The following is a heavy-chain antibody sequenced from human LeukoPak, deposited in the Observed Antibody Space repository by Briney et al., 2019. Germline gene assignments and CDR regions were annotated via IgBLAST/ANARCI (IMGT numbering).Heavy chain of an antibody. J-gene: IGHJ4*02. CDR2: IIPIFDTA. D-gene: IGHD3-16*01. Sequence: SVKVSCKASGGTFSSYAISWVRQAPGQGLEWMGGIIPIFDTANYAQKFQGRVTITADESTSTAYMELSSLRSEDTTVYYCAREGVGELSFDYWGQGTLVTVSS. CDR3: AREGVGELSFDY. V-gene: IGHV1-69*01. CDR1: GGTFSSYA.